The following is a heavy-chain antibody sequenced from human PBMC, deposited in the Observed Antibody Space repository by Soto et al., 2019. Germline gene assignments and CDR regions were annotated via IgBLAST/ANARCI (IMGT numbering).Heavy chain of an antibody. V-gene: IGHV3-30*18. CDR2: ISYDGSNK. Sequence: QVQLVESGGGVVQPGRSLRLSCAASGFTFSSYGMHWVRQAPGKGLEWVAVISYDGSNKYYADSVKGRFTISRDNSKNTLYLQMNSLRAEDTAVYYCAKGIAAAGTGGSNYWGQGTLVTVSS. CDR3: AKGIAAAGTGGSNY. CDR1: GFTFSSYG. J-gene: IGHJ4*02. D-gene: IGHD6-13*01.